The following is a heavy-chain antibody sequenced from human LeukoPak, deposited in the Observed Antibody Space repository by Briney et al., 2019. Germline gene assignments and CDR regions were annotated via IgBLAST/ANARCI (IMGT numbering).Heavy chain of an antibody. Sequence: GGSLRLPCAASGFTFSSYAMHWVRQAPGKGLEWVAVISYDGSNKYYADSVKGRFTISRDNSKNTLYLQMNSLRAEDTAVYYCARMDTYSSSGGYFDYWGQGTLVTVSS. V-gene: IGHV3-30-3*01. CDR1: GFTFSSYA. CDR2: ISYDGSNK. D-gene: IGHD6-13*01. CDR3: ARMDTYSSSGGYFDY. J-gene: IGHJ4*02.